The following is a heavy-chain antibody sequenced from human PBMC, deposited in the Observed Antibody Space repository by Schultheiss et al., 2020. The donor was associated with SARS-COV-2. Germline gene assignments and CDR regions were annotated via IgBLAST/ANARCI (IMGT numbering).Heavy chain of an antibody. Sequence: GGSLRLSYAASGFTFSSYAMSWVRQAPGKGLEWVSAISGSGGSTYYADSVKGRFTISRDNSKNTLYLQMNSLRAEDTAVYYCAKDLRVCSSTSCYWDDWFDPWGQGTLVTVSS. CDR2: ISGSGGST. D-gene: IGHD2-2*01. CDR1: GFTFSSYA. V-gene: IGHV3-23*01. CDR3: AKDLRVCSSTSCYWDDWFDP. J-gene: IGHJ5*02.